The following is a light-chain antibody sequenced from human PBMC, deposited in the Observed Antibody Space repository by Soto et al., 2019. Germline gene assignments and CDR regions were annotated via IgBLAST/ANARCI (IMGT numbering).Light chain of an antibody. J-gene: IGKJ1*01. CDR3: QQYGSSRT. V-gene: IGKV3-20*01. CDR1: QSVSSSY. CDR2: AAS. Sequence: ILLTQSPCTLSLSPGERATLSCRASQSVSSSYLAWFQQKPGQAPRLLIYAASRRATGIPDRFSGSGSGTDFTLTIRRLEPEDFAVYYCQQYGSSRTFGQGTKV.